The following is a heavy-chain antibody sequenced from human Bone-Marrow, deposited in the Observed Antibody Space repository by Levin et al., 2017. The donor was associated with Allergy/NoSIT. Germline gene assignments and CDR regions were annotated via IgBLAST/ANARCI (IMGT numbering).Heavy chain of an antibody. J-gene: IGHJ3*02. CDR2: INTDGSTT. D-gene: IGHD3-3*01. V-gene: IGHV3-74*01. Sequence: GGSLRLSCAASGFTFSTYWMHWVRQAPGKGLVWVSRINTDGSTTSYADSVKGRFTVSRDNAKNTLYLQMNSLRAEDTAVYYCARPLRSCGGHDGSDIWGHGTMVTVSS. CDR1: GFTFSTYW. CDR3: ARPLRSCGGHDGSDI.